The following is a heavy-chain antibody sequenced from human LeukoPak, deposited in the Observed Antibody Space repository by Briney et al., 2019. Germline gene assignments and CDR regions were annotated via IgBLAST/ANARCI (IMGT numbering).Heavy chain of an antibody. Sequence: ASVKVSCKASGYSLTDYYMHWVRQAPGQGLESMGWINPDSGGTNYPQKFQGRVTMTRDTSISTAYMELSRLRSDDTAVYYCARGGHYYSYSMDVWGKGTTVTVSS. V-gene: IGHV1-2*02. CDR3: ARGGHYYSYSMDV. CDR2: INPDSGGT. CDR1: GYSLTDYY. J-gene: IGHJ6*03.